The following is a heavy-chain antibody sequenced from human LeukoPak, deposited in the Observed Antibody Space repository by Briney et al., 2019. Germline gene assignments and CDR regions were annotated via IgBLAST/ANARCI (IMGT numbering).Heavy chain of an antibody. CDR2: INTNTGNP. J-gene: IGHJ4*02. V-gene: IGHV7-4-1*02. CDR1: GYTFTRYA. D-gene: IGHD4-17*01. CDR3: AILRDYVQPLFDY. Sequence: ASVKVSCKTSGYTFTRYAMNWVRQAPGQGLEWMGWINTNTGNPTYAPGFTGRFVFSLDTSVSTAYLQWSSLKASDTAMYYCAILRDYVQPLFDYWGQGTLVTVSS.